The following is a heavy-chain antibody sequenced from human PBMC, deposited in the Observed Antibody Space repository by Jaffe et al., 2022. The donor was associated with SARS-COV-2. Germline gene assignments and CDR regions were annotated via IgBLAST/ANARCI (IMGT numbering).Heavy chain of an antibody. CDR2: IKQDGSEK. CDR1: GFTFSSYW. CDR3: ARGGVVGFLEWLSGDYYGMDV. Sequence: EVQLVESGGGLVQPGGSLRLSCAASGFTFSSYWMSWVRQAPGKGLEWVANIKQDGSEKYYVDSVKGRFTISRDNAKNSLYLQMNSLRAEDTAVYYCARGGVVGFLEWLSGDYYGMDVWGQGTTVTVSS. J-gene: IGHJ6*02. D-gene: IGHD3-3*01. V-gene: IGHV3-7*03.